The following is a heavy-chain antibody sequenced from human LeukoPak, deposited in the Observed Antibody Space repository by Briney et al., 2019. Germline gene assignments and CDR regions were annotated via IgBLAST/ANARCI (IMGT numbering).Heavy chain of an antibody. CDR2: VYYSGST. CDR1: GGSISSYY. J-gene: IGHJ6*03. CDR3: ARGGYYMDV. V-gene: IGHV4-59*01. Sequence: KSSETLSLTCTVSGGSISSYYWSWIRQPPGKGLEWIGYVYYSGSTNYNPSLKSRVTISVVTSKNQFSLKLTSVTAADTAVYYCARGGYYMDVWGKGTTVTVSS.